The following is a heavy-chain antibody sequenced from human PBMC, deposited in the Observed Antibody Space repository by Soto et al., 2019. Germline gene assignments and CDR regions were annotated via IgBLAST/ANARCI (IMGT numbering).Heavy chain of an antibody. CDR2: IYHDGST. D-gene: IGHD3-3*01. V-gene: IGHV4-39*02. Sequence: SETLSLTCTVSGFSITSSDYYWGWIRQPPGKGLECVGTIYHDGSTHYNPSLKSRVTSSLDTSKNQFSLKLSSVTAADTAVYYCARDQGITTFGVYSMYYYGMDVWGQGTTVTVSS. CDR1: GFSITSSDYY. CDR3: ARDQGITTFGVYSMYYYGMDV. J-gene: IGHJ6*02.